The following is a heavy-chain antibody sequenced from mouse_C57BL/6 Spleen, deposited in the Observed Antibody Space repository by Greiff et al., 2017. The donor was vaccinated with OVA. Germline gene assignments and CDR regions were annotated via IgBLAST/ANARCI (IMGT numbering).Heavy chain of an antibody. D-gene: IGHD6-1*01. CDR3: ARCSLLYFGV. CDR2: INPSNGGT. V-gene: IGHV1-53*01. Sequence: QVQLQQPGPELVKPGASVKLSCKASGYTFTSYWMHWVKQRPGQGLEWIGNINPSNGGTNYNEKLKSQATLTVDKSSSTVYMQLSSLTSEDAAVYYGARCSLLYFGVWGTGTTVTVSS. CDR1: GYTFTSYW. J-gene: IGHJ1*03.